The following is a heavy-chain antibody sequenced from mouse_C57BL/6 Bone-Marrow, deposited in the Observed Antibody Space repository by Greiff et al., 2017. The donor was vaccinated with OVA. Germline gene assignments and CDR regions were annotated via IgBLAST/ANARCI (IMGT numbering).Heavy chain of an antibody. CDR3: ARYRGEGLDY. D-gene: IGHD3-3*01. V-gene: IGHV7-3*01. CDR2: IRNKANGYTT. J-gene: IGHJ2*01. Sequence: EVQLQESGGGLVQPGGSLSLSCAASGFTFTDYYMSWVRQPPGKALEWLGFIRNKANGYTTEYSASVNGRFTISRDNSQSILYLQMNALRAEDSAAYYCARYRGEGLDYGGQGTTLTVSS. CDR1: GFTFTDYY.